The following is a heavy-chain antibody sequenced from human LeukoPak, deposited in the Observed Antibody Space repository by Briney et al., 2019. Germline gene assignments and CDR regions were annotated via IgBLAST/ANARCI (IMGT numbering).Heavy chain of an antibody. CDR3: AQGYCSSTSCLNWYFDL. J-gene: IGHJ2*01. Sequence: KPSETLSLTCTVSGGSLGPCYYWGWIRQPPGKGLEWIGTFYYGGTTFYGPSLKSRVTISGDTSKDQFSLKLSSVTAADTAVYYCAQGYCSSTSCLNWYFDLWGRGTLVTVSS. CDR1: GGSLGPCYY. V-gene: IGHV4-38-2*02. D-gene: IGHD2-2*01. CDR2: FYYGGTT.